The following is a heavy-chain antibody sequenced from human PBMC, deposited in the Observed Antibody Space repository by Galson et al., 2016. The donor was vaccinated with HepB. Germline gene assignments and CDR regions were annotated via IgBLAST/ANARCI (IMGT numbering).Heavy chain of an antibody. CDR3: ARAGGGFCDGERCYNWFGP. J-gene: IGHJ5*02. Sequence: SVKVSCKASGYRFQSYGISWVRQAPGQGLEWMGWINPSKGNTDYAQKFAGRVTMTIDTSTSTVYMDLGSLTSDDTAVYYCARAGGGFCDGERCYNWFGPWGQGTLVSVSS. CDR2: INPSKGNT. D-gene: IGHD2-21*01. CDR1: GYRFQSYG. V-gene: IGHV1-18*01.